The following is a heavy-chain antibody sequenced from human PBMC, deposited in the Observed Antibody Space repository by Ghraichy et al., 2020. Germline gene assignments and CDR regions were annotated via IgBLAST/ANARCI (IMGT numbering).Heavy chain of an antibody. V-gene: IGHV1-69*01. CDR2: IIPLLRTA. J-gene: IGHJ4*02. Sequence: KVSCKTSRGTFNSSAISWVRQAPGQGLEWLGGIIPLLRTANIQQSLQDRLTITADASTNTAYMELTSLRSDDTALYYCAAGPVGVPAAGPPLGVFFEYWGQGSRVTVSA. D-gene: IGHD6-13*01. CDR3: AAGPVGVPAAGPPLGVFFEY. CDR1: RGTFNSSA.